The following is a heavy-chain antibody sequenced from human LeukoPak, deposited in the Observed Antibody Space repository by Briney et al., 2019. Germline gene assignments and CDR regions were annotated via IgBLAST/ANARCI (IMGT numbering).Heavy chain of an antibody. CDR1: GFTFSDYY. V-gene: IGHV3-11*01. D-gene: IGHD3-22*01. CDR2: ISSSGSTI. J-gene: IGHJ4*02. CDR3: AREGRAYYYDSSAYPDY. Sequence: GGSLRLSCAASGFTFSDYYMSWIRQAPGKGLEWVSYISSSGSTIYYADSVKGRFTISRDNAKNSLYLQLNSLRAEDTAVYYCAREGRAYYYDSSAYPDYWGQGTLVTVSS.